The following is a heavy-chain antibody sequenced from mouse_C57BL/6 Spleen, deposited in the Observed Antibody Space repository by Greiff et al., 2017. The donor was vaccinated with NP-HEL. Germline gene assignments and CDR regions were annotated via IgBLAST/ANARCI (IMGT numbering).Heavy chain of an antibody. J-gene: IGHJ2*01. CDR3: ARGGYYGGVDY. CDR1: GFTFSDYG. Sequence: DVKLVESGGGLVKPGGSLKLSCAASGFTFSDYGMHWVRPAPEKGLEWVAYISRGSSTIYYADTVKGRLTISRDNAKNTLFLQMTSLRSEDTAMYYCARGGYYGGVDYWGQGTTLTVSS. V-gene: IGHV5-17*01. D-gene: IGHD1-1*01. CDR2: ISRGSSTI.